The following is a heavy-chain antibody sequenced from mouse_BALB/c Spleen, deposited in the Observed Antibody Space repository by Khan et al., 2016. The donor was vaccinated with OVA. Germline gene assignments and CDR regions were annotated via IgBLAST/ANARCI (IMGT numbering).Heavy chain of an antibody. V-gene: IGHV2-6-7*01. D-gene: IGHD2-4*01. CDR2: IWGDGST. Sequence: QVQLKESGPGLVAPSQSLSITCPVSGFSLTGYGVNWVRQPPGKGLEWLGMIWGDGSTDYNSALKSRLSLRKDNSKSQVFLKMNSLHTDDTARYYCAREIYYDYAYYYAMDYGGQGTSVTVSS. CDR3: AREIYYDYAYYYAMDY. J-gene: IGHJ4*01. CDR1: GFSLTGYG.